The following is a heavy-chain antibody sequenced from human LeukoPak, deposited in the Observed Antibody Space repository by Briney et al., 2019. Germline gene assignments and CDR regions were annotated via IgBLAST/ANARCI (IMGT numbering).Heavy chain of an antibody. D-gene: IGHD6-6*01. V-gene: IGHV1-69*05. Sequence: SVKVSCKASGGTFSSYAISWVRQAPGQGLEWMGGIIPIFGTANYAQKFQGRVTITTDESTSTAYMELSSLRSEDTAVYYCARGPHIDRSSPHYYYYYMDVWGKGTTVTVSS. J-gene: IGHJ6*03. CDR1: GGTFSSYA. CDR3: ARGPHIDRSSPHYYYYYMDV. CDR2: IIPIFGTA.